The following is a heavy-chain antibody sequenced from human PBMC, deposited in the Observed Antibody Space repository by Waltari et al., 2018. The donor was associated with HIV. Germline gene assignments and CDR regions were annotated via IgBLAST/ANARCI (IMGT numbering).Heavy chain of an antibody. J-gene: IGHJ6*02. CDR3: AKDLSYDSSGYYPGHYYYYGMDV. CDR2: ISGSGGST. Sequence: EVQLLESGGGLVQPGGSLRLSCAASGFTFSSYAMSWVRQAPGKGLEWVSAISGSGGSTYYADSVKGRFTISRDNSKNTLYLQMNSRRAEDTAVYDCAKDLSYDSSGYYPGHYYYYGMDVWGQGTTVTVSS. D-gene: IGHD3-22*01. CDR1: GFTFSSYA. V-gene: IGHV3-23*01.